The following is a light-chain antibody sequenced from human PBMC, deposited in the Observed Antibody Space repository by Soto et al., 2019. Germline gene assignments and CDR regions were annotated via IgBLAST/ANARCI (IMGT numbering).Light chain of an antibody. CDR1: SSDVGGYNF. CDR3: SSYAGSSTFV. CDR2: EVS. V-gene: IGLV2-8*01. J-gene: IGLJ1*01. Sequence: QSALTQPPSASGSPGQSVTISCTGTSSDVGGYNFVSWYQHHPGKVPKLMIYEVSKRPSGVPDRFSGSKSGNTASLTVSGLQAEDDADYYCSSYAGSSTFVFGTGTKLTVL.